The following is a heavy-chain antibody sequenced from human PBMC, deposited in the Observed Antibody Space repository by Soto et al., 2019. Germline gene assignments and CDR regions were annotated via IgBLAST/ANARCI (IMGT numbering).Heavy chain of an antibody. CDR3: ASGGSMVRGVITLAY. D-gene: IGHD3-10*01. CDR1: GYAFINYG. V-gene: IGHV1-18*01. J-gene: IGHJ4*02. Sequence: QVALVQSGAEVKKPGASVKVSCKASGYAFINYGFAWVRQAPGQGLEWMGWISAVNGNTNSAQNLECRFTMAVDATTSTAYMELRSLTSDDTAVYYCASGGSMVRGVITLAYWGQGALVTVSS. CDR2: ISAVNGNT.